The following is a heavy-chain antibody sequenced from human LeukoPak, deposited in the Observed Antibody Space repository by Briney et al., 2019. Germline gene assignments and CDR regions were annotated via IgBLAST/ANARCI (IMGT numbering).Heavy chain of an antibody. V-gene: IGHV3-74*01. D-gene: IGHD1-1*01. Sequence: GGSLRLSCVASGFTFSSYWMHWVRQAPGKGLVWVSRSNSDGSSTSYAESVRGRLTISRDNPKNTVYLQMNSLRAEDTAVYFCARSPVLDRNDWSFADWGQGTLVTVSS. J-gene: IGHJ4*02. CDR2: SNSDGSST. CDR3: ARSPVLDRNDWSFAD. CDR1: GFTFSSYW.